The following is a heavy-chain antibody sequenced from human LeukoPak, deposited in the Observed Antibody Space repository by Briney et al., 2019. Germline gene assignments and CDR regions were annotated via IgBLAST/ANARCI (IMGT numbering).Heavy chain of an antibody. J-gene: IGHJ4*02. CDR3: ASREAIVGAIYGYYFDY. Sequence: PSETLSLTCAVYGGSFSGYYWSWIRQPPGKGLEWIGEINHSGSTNYNPSLKSRVTISVDTSKNQFSLTLSSVTAADTAVYYCASREAIVGAIYGYYFDYWGQGTLVTVSS. V-gene: IGHV4-34*01. CDR2: INHSGST. D-gene: IGHD1-26*01. CDR1: GGSFSGYY.